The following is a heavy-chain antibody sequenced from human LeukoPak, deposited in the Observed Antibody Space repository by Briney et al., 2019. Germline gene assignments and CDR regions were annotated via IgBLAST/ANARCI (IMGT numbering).Heavy chain of an antibody. CDR3: ARPPRDLVSAAPFPF. V-gene: IGHV1-2*02. J-gene: IGHJ1*01. D-gene: IGHD5/OR15-5a*01. Sequence: ASVKVSCKASGYTFSDYYIHWVRQAPGEGLEWVGWVFPRSGDTYYSQRFHGRVAMTTDTSNNTAYMELSRLKSDDTGVYFCARPPRDLVSAAPFPFWGQGTLVTVSS. CDR2: VFPRSGDT. CDR1: GYTFSDYY.